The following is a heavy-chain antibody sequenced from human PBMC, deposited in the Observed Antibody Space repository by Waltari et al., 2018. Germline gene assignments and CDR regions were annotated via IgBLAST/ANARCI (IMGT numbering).Heavy chain of an antibody. Sequence: QLQLQESGPGLVKPSETLSLTCTVSGGSISSSSYYCGWIRKPPGKGREWIGSIYYSGSTYYNPSLKSRVTISVDTSKNQFSLKLSSVTAADTAVYYCARDRPYYYGMDVWGQGTTVTVSS. CDR3: ARDRPYYYGMDV. V-gene: IGHV4-39*07. CDR2: IYYSGST. J-gene: IGHJ6*02. CDR1: GGSISSSSYY. D-gene: IGHD6-6*01.